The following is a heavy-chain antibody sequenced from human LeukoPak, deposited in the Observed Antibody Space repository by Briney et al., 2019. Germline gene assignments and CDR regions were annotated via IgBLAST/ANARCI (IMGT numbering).Heavy chain of an antibody. CDR1: GFTFSTCA. D-gene: IGHD6-6*01. J-gene: IGHJ4*02. V-gene: IGHV3-23*01. CDR3: ARGIAAIYYFDY. CDR2: ISGSRGST. Sequence: PGGSLRLSCAASGFTFSTCAMTWVRQAPGKGLEWVSAISGSRGSTYYADSVKGRFTISRDNAKNSLYLQMNSLRAEDTAVYYCARGIAAIYYFDYWGQGTLVTVSS.